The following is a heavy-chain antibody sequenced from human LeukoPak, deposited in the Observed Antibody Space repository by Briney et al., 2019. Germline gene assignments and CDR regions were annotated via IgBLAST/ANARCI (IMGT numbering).Heavy chain of an antibody. CDR2: ISAYNGNT. CDR3: ASNHGAAAFAQGPTGLDY. Sequence: ASVKVSCKASGYTFTSYGISWVRQAPGQGLEWMGWISAYNGNTNYAQKLQGRVTITADESTSTAYMELSSLRSEDTAVYYCASNHGAAAFAQGPTGLDYWGQGTLVTVSS. D-gene: IGHD6-13*01. J-gene: IGHJ4*02. V-gene: IGHV1-18*01. CDR1: GYTFTSYG.